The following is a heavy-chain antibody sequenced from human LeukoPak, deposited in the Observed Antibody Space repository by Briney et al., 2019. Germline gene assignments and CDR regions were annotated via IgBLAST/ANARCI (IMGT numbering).Heavy chain of an antibody. D-gene: IGHD1-7*01. V-gene: IGHV4-4*07. CDR1: GGSISSYY. J-gene: IGHJ4*02. Sequence: SETLSLTCTVSGGSISSYYWSWLRQPAGKGLEWIGRIYTSGSTNYNPSLKSRVTMSVDTSKNQSSLKLSSVTAADTAVYYCARAGYTGTTFDYWGQGTLVTVSS. CDR3: ARAGYTGTTFDY. CDR2: IYTSGST.